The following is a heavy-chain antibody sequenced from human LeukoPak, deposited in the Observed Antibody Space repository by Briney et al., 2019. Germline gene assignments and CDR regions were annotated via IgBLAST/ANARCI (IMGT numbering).Heavy chain of an antibody. CDR1: GFTVSNNY. CDR2: IYTAGST. V-gene: IGHV3-53*01. J-gene: IGHJ4*02. CDR3: TKAPPGRLPFDS. Sequence: GGSLRLSCAASGFTVSNNYMYGVRQAPGKRLEGLSVIYTAGSTYYADSVKGRFTISRDNSKNTVYLQMNSLKVEDTAVYYCTKAPPGRLPFDSWGQGTLVTVSS.